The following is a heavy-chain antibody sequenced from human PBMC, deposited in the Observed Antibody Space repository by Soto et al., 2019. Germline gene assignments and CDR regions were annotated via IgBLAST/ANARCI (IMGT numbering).Heavy chain of an antibody. CDR2: ISGSGGST. J-gene: IGHJ6*02. CDR1: GFTFSSYA. Sequence: GGSLRLSCAASGFTFSSYAMSWVRQAPGKGLEWVSAISGSGGSTYYADSVKGRFTISRDNSKNTLYLQMNSLRAEDTAVYYCAKPPSWPDNYYYYYGMDVWGQGTTVTVSS. CDR3: AKPPSWPDNYYYYYGMDV. V-gene: IGHV3-23*01. D-gene: IGHD2-15*01.